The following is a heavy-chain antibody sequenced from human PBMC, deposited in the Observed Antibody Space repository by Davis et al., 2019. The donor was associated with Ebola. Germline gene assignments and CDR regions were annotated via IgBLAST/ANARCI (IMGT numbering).Heavy chain of an antibody. Sequence: SETLSLTCTVSGGSISSYYWSWIRQPPGKGLEWIGYIYYSGSTNYNPSLKSRVTISVDTSKNQFSLKLSSVTAADTAVYYCARGPGRILVPAAIRYYYYGMDVWGQGTTVTVSS. CDR2: IYYSGST. V-gene: IGHV4-59*12. CDR3: ARGPGRILVPAAIRYYYYGMDV. CDR1: GGSISSYY. D-gene: IGHD2-2*01. J-gene: IGHJ6*02.